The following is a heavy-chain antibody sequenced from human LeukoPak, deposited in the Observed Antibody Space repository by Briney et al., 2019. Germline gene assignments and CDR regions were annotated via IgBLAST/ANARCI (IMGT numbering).Heavy chain of an antibody. J-gene: IGHJ4*02. V-gene: IGHV4-59*11. CDR2: IYSSGNT. Sequence: SETLSLTCTVSGGSIGSHYWTWIRQTPGKGLEWLGSIYSSGNTNYNPTLTSRVTISVDTSKNQFSLSVNSVTAADTAVYYCARGGRLRYIVTTTPFHYWGQGTLVTVSS. D-gene: IGHD5-12*01. CDR1: GGSIGSHY. CDR3: ARGGRLRYIVTTTPFHY.